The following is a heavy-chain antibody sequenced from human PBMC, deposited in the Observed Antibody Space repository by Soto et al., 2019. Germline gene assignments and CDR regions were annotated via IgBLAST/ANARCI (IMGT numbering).Heavy chain of an antibody. CDR2: ISGSGGST. CDR1: GFTFSSYA. D-gene: IGHD1-26*01. CDR3: AKDSEGELLRGRGYYYYGMDV. V-gene: IGHV3-23*01. J-gene: IGHJ6*02. Sequence: EVQLLESGGGLVQPGGSLRLSCAASGFTFSSYAMSWVRQAPGKGLEWVSAISGSGGSTYYADSVKGRFTISRDNSKNTLYLQMNSLRAEDTAVYYCAKDSEGELLRGRGYYYYGMDVWGQGTTVTVSS.